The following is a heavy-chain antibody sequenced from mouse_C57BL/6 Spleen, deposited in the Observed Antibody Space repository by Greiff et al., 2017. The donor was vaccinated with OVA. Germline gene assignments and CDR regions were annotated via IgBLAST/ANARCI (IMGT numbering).Heavy chain of an antibody. V-gene: IGHV5-6*01. J-gene: IGHJ1*03. Sequence: VQLQQSGGDLVKPGGSLKLSCAASGFTFSSYGMPWVRQTPDKRLEWVATISSGGSYTYYPDSVKGRFTISRDKAKNTLYLQMSSLKSEDTAMYYCAILRGYFDVWGTGTTVTVSS. CDR3: AILRGYFDV. CDR1: GFTFSSYG. CDR2: ISSGGSYT.